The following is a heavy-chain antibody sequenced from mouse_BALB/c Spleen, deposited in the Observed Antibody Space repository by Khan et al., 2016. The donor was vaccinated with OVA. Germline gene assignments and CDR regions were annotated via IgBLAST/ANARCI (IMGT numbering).Heavy chain of an antibody. V-gene: IGHV1S135*01. D-gene: IGHD1-1*01. CDR2: IDPFNGGA. Sequence: IQLVQSGPELMKPGASVKISCKASGYSFSTYYIHWVTRSPGKTLEWIGYIDPFNGGATYNQKFKGKATLTVDKSSSTAYMHLTSLTSGDSVVYYCARHGSTSWFAYWGRGTLVTVSA. J-gene: IGHJ3*01. CDR3: ARHGSTSWFAY. CDR1: GYSFSTYY.